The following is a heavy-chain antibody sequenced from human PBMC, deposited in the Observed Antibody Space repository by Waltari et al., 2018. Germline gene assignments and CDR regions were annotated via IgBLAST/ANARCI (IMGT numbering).Heavy chain of an antibody. Sequence: EVQLVESGGGLVKPGGSLRLSCAASGFTFSSYSMNWVRQAPGKGLEGVSSISSSSSYIYYADSGKGRLTISRDNAKNSLYLQMNSLRAEDTAVYYCARDTREEEEYSSSWYVWYFDLWGRGTLVTVSS. CDR1: GFTFSSYS. J-gene: IGHJ2*01. CDR3: ARDTREEEEYSSSWYVWYFDL. D-gene: IGHD6-13*01. CDR2: ISSSSSYI. V-gene: IGHV3-21*01.